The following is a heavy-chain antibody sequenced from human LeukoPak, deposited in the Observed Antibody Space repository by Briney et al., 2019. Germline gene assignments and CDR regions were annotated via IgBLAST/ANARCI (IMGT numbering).Heavy chain of an antibody. J-gene: IGHJ3*02. CDR1: GYRFTSYW. CDR2: IYPGDSDT. D-gene: IGHD2-21*02. V-gene: IGHV5-51*01. CDR3: ARIYCGGDCYSGAFDI. Sequence: GESLKISCKGSGYRFTSYWIGWVRQMPGKGLEWMGIIYPGDSDTRYSPSFQGQVTISADKSISTAYLQWSSLKASDTAMYYCARIYCGGDCYSGAFDIWGQGTMVTVSS.